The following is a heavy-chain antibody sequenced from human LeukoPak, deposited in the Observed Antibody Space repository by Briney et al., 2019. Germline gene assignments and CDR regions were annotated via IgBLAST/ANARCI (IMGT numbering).Heavy chain of an antibody. J-gene: IGHJ4*02. Sequence: PGGSLRLSCAASGFTFNTYAMNWVRQAPGKGLEWVSAISGSGGSTYYADSVKGRFTISRDNSKNTLYLQMNSLRVEDTAVYYCASQGRVVVAATDYWGQGTLVTVSS. CDR2: ISGSGGST. CDR1: GFTFNTYA. CDR3: ASQGRVVVAATDY. D-gene: IGHD2-15*01. V-gene: IGHV3-23*01.